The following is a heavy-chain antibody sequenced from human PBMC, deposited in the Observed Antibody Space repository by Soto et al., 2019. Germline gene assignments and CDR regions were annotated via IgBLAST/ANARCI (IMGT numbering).Heavy chain of an antibody. J-gene: IGHJ6*03. CDR1: GFTFDDYA. Sequence: EVQLVESGGGLVQPGRSLRLSCAASGFTFDDYAMHWVRQAPGKGLEWVSGISWNSGSIGYADSVKGRFTISRDNANKSLYQQINSMRAEDTALYYCAKAGLGGDYYYYYMDVWGKGTTVTVSS. D-gene: IGHD3-16*01. CDR2: ISWNSGSI. CDR3: AKAGLGGDYYYYYMDV. V-gene: IGHV3-9*01.